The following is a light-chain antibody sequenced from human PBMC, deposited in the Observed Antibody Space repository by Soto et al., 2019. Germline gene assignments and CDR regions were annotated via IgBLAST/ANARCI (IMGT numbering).Light chain of an antibody. CDR1: SSDDGGYNY. V-gene: IGLV2-14*01. J-gene: IGLJ2*01. CDR3: SSYTSSTTQVV. Sequence: QSALTQPASVSGSPGQSITISCTGTSSDDGGYNYVSWYQQHPGKAPKLIIYEVSDRPSEVSNRFSGSKSGNTASLTISGLQAEDEADYYCSSYTSSTTQVVFGGGTKLTVL. CDR2: EVS.